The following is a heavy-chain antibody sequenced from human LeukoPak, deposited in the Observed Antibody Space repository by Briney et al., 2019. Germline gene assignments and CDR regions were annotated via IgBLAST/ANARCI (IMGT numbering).Heavy chain of an antibody. D-gene: IGHD5-18*01. CDR1: GFTFSSYG. CDR3: AKDLRGYSYGYFTDY. V-gene: IGHV3-30*02. Sequence: PGGSLRLSCAASGFTFSSYGMHWVRQAPGKGLEWVAFIRYDGSKKYYADSVKGRFTISRDNSKNKLYLQMNSLRAEDTAVYYCAKDLRGYSYGYFTDYWGQGTLVTVSS. CDR2: IRYDGSKK. J-gene: IGHJ4*02.